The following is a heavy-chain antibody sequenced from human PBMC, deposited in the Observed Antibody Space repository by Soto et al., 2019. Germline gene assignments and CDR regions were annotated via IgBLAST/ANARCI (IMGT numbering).Heavy chain of an antibody. CDR1: GFTFSSYG. D-gene: IGHD1-26*01. CDR2: ISYDGSNK. V-gene: IGHV3-30*18. Sequence: GGSRRLSCAASGFTFSSYGMHWVRQAPGKGLEWVAVISYDGSNKYYADSVKGRFTISRDNSKNTLYLQMNSLRAEDTAVYYCAKXSPRYSGSYIAGELLRYWGQGTLVTVSS. J-gene: IGHJ4*02. CDR3: AKXSPRYSGSYIAGELLRY.